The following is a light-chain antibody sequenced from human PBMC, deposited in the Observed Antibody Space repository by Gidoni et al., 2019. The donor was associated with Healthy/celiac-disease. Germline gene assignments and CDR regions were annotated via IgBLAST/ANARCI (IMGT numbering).Light chain of an antibody. Sequence: EIVLTQSPGTLSLSPGERATLSCRASQSVSSSYLAWYQQKPGQAPRLLIYGASSRATGIPERFSGSGSGTDFTLTISRLEPEDFAVYYCQQYGSSPPRHTFGQGTKLEIK. J-gene: IGKJ2*01. CDR1: QSVSSSY. CDR2: GAS. CDR3: QQYGSSPPRHT. V-gene: IGKV3-20*01.